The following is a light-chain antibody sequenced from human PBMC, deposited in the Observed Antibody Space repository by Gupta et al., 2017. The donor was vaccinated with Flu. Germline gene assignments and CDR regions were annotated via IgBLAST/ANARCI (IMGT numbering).Light chain of an antibody. CDR2: EVS. CDR1: TSDIGGYNY. J-gene: IGLJ1*01. Sequence: QSALTQPASVSGSPGQSITISCTGTTSDIGGYNYVSWYQQHPGKAPKRMMYEVSNRPSGVSNRVSGSKSGNTASLTISGLQAEDEADDYCNSYTSSYTRVFGTGTKVTVL. V-gene: IGLV2-14*01. CDR3: NSYTSSYTRV.